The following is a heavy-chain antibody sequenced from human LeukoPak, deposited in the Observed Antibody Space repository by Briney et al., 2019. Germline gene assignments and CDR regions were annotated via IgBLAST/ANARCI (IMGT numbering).Heavy chain of an antibody. V-gene: IGHV4-31*03. Sequence: PSETLSLTCTVSGGSISSGGYYWSWIRQHSGKGLEWIGYIYYSGSTYYNPSLKSRVTISVDTSKNQFSLKLSSVTAADTAVYYCARDHYYDSSGYEDYYGMDVWGQGTTVTVSS. CDR2: IYYSGST. D-gene: IGHD3-22*01. CDR1: GGSISSGGYY. CDR3: ARDHYYDSSGYEDYYGMDV. J-gene: IGHJ6*02.